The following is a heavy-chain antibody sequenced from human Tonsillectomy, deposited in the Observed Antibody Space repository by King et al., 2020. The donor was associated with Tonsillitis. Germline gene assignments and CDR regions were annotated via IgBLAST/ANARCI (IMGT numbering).Heavy chain of an antibody. CDR2: IYWDNNT. J-gene: IGHJ3*02. V-gene: IGHV2-5*02. CDR1: VG. CDR3: ARGHSALLVAATVRDAFDK. Sequence: VGVGWIRQPPGNALEWLALIYWDNNTRYSPSLKSRLTTTKDTSRNKVVLTMINMHPVDTATYFCARGHSALLVAATVRDAFDKWGKGGMVTVSS. D-gene: IGHD6-25*01.